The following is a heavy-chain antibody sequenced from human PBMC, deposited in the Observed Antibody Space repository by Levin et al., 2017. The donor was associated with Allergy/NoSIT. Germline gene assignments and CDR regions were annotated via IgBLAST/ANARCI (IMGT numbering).Heavy chain of an antibody. CDR3: ARGTYSSSDYYMDV. V-gene: IGHV4-59*01. CDR2: IYYSGST. Sequence: SQTLSLPCTVSGGSISSYYWSWIRQPPGKGLEWIGYIYYSGSTNYNPSLKSRVTISVDTSKNQFSLKLSSVTAADTAVYYCARGTYSSSDYYMDVWGKGTTVTVSS. J-gene: IGHJ6*03. CDR1: GGSISSYY. D-gene: IGHD6-6*01.